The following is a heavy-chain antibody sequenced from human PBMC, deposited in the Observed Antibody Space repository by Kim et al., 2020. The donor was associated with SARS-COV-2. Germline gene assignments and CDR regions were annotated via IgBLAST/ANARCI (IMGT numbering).Heavy chain of an antibody. CDR2: IWYDGSNN. CDR3: ARGGPEGSYGMDV. Sequence: GGSLRLSCAASGFTFSSYGMHWVRQAPGKGLEWVAVIWYDGSNNYYADSVKGRFTISRDNSKNTLYLQMNSLRAEDTAVYYCARGGPEGSYGMDVWGQGTTVTVSS. CDR1: GFTFSSYG. D-gene: IGHD3-10*01. J-gene: IGHJ6*02. V-gene: IGHV3-33*01.